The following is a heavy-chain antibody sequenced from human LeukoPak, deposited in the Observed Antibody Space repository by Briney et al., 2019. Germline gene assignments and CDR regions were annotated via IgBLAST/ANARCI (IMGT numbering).Heavy chain of an antibody. Sequence: GGSLRLSCAASGFTFSSYAMHWVRQAPGKGLEWVAVISYDGSNKYYADSVKGRFTISRDNSKNTLYLQMNSLRAEDTAVYYCAREWIAYCGGDCYLYYYYGMDVWGQGTTVTVSS. CDR2: ISYDGSNK. V-gene: IGHV3-30*04. CDR3: AREWIAYCGGDCYLYYYYGMDV. J-gene: IGHJ6*02. D-gene: IGHD2-21*02. CDR1: GFTFSSYA.